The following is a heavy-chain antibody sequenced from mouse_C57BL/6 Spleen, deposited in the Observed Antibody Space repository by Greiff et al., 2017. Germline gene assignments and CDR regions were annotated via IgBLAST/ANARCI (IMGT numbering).Heavy chain of an antibody. CDR2: IDPETGGT. Sequence: VNVVESGAELVRPGASVTLSCKASGYTFTDYEMHWVKQTPVHGLEWIGAIDPETGGTAYNQKFKGKAILTADKSSSTAYMELRSLTSEDSAVYYCTIFDYWGQGTTLTVSS. V-gene: IGHV1-15*01. CDR1: GYTFTDYE. CDR3: TIFDY. J-gene: IGHJ2*01.